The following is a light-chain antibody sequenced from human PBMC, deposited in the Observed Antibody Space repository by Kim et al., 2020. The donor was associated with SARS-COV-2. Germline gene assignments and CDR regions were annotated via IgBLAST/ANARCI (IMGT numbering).Light chain of an antibody. Sequence: KTVTISCTGSSGSIARNYVQWYQPRPGSTPTTVIYEDNQRPSGVPDRFSGSIDSSSNSASLTISGLKTEDEADYYCQSYDSSNWVFGGGTQLTVL. CDR2: EDN. J-gene: IGLJ3*02. V-gene: IGLV6-57*02. CDR1: SGSIARNY. CDR3: QSYDSSNWV.